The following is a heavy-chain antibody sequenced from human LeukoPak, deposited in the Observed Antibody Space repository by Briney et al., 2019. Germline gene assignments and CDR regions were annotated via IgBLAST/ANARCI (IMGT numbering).Heavy chain of an antibody. CDR2: IYHSGST. V-gene: IGHV4-30-2*01. D-gene: IGHD1-26*01. Sequence: PSETLSLTCTVSGGSISSGGYYWSWIRQPPGKGLEWIGYIYHSGSTYYNPSLKSRVTISVDRSKNQFSLKLSSVTAADTAVYYCARRGGSYAGGFDYWGQGTLVTVSS. CDR1: GGSISSGGYY. J-gene: IGHJ4*02. CDR3: ARRGGSYAGGFDY.